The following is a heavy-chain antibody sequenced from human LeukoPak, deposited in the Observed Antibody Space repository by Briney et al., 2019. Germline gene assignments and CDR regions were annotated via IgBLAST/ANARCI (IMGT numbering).Heavy chain of an antibody. Sequence: PSETPSLTCAVYGGSFSGYYWSWIRQPPGKGLEWIGEINHSGSTNYNPSLKSRVTISVDTSKNQFSLKLSSVTAADTAVYYCAQWELLRRGLSYWGQGTLVTVSS. CDR3: AQWELLRRGLSY. D-gene: IGHD1-26*01. J-gene: IGHJ4*02. CDR1: GGSFSGYY. V-gene: IGHV4-34*01. CDR2: INHSGST.